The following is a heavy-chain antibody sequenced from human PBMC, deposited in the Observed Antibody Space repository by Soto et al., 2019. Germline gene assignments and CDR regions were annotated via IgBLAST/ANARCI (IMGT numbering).Heavy chain of an antibody. CDR1: GGTFSSYA. CDR3: ARANSSGWYGDYGMDV. CDR2: IIPIFGTA. Sequence: ASVKVSCKASGGTFSSYAISWVRQAPGQGLEWMGGIIPIFGTANYAQKFQGRVTITADESTSTAYMELSSLRSEDTAVYYCARANSSGWYGDYGMDVWGQGTTVTVSS. D-gene: IGHD6-19*01. J-gene: IGHJ6*02. V-gene: IGHV1-69*13.